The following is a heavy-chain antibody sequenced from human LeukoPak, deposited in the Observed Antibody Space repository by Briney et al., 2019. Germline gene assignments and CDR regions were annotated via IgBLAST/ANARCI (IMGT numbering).Heavy chain of an antibody. CDR3: ARDAVDTANAV. CDR1: GFTFSSYA. J-gene: IGHJ6*02. V-gene: IGHV3-23*01. Sequence: GGSLRLSCAASGFTFSSYAMSWVRQAPGKGLEWVSAISGSGDSTYYGDSVKGRFTISRDNAKNTLYLQMNSLRAEDTAVYYCARDAVDTANAVWGQGTTVTVSS. CDR2: ISGSGDST. D-gene: IGHD5-18*01.